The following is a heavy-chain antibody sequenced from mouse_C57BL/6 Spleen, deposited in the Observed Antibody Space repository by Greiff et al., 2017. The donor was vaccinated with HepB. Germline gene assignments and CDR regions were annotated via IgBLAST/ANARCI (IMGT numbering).Heavy chain of an antibody. CDR3: ARGLRGAYAMDY. CDR2: ISSGSSTI. J-gene: IGHJ4*01. D-gene: IGHD1-1*01. Sequence: EVKLMESGGGLVKPGGSLKLSCAASGFTFSDYGMHWVRQAPEKGLEWVAYISSGSSTIYYADTVKGRFTISRDNAKNTLFLQMTSLRSEDTAMYYCARGLRGAYAMDYWGQGTSVTVSS. CDR1: GFTFSDYG. V-gene: IGHV5-17*01.